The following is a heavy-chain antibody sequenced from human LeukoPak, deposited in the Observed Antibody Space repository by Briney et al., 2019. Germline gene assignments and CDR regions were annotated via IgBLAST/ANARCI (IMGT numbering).Heavy chain of an antibody. CDR1: GFTFRSYS. CDR2: ISTGGSTM. CDR3: IKEAGYCSGGGCYRWFDS. V-gene: IGHV3-48*01. Sequence: GGSLRLSCGASGFTFRSYSMSWVRQAPGKGLEWISYISTGGSTMYYADSVKGRFTIARDDAQNSLSLQMNSLRADYTAVYYCIKEAGYCSGGGCYRWFDSWGQGTLVTVSS. J-gene: IGHJ5*01. D-gene: IGHD2-15*01.